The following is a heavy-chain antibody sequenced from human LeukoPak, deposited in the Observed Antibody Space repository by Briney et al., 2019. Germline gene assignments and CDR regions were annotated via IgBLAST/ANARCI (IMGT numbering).Heavy chain of an antibody. Sequence: ASVKVSCKASGGTFSSYGISWVRQAPGQGLEWMGWISAYNGNTNYAQKLQGRVTMTTDTSTSTAYMELRSLRSDDTAVYYCARAVRLHYYDSSGYYTVDPWGQGTLVTVSS. D-gene: IGHD3-22*01. V-gene: IGHV1-18*01. CDR3: ARAVRLHYYDSSGYYTVDP. J-gene: IGHJ5*02. CDR1: GGTFSSYG. CDR2: ISAYNGNT.